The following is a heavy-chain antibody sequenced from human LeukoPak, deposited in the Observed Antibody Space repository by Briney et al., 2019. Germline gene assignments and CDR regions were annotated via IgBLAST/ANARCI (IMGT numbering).Heavy chain of an antibody. J-gene: IGHJ4*02. CDR3: AKDSLSSSGWYPYFDY. V-gene: IGHV3-23*01. CDR1: GFNFGTYA. CDR2: ISGSAGST. Sequence: PGGSLRLSCAASGFNFGTYAMNWVRQAPGKGLEWVSSISGSAGSTYYADSVKGRFTISRDNSKNTLYLQMNSLRAEDTAVYYCAKDSLSSSGWYPYFDYWGQGTLVTVSS. D-gene: IGHD6-19*01.